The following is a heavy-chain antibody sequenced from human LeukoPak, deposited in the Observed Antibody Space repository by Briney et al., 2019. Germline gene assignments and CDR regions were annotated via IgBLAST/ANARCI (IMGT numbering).Heavy chain of an antibody. V-gene: IGHV4-34*01. CDR2: INHSGST. CDR3: ARPRRVRGAFDI. CDR1: GGSFSGYY. J-gene: IGHJ3*02. Sequence: PSETLSLTCAVYGGSFSGYYWSWIRQPTGKGLEWIGEINHSGSTNYNPSLKSRVTISVDTSKNQFSLKLSSVTAADTAVYYCARPRRVRGAFDIWGQGTMVTVSS.